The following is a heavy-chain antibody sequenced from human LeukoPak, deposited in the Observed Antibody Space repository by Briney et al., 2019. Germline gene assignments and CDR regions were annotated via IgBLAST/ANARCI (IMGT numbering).Heavy chain of an antibody. D-gene: IGHD1-1*01. CDR3: ATKVTGSY. CDR2: IKPDGSAK. CDR1: GFTFSNYW. Sequence: GGSLRLSCAASGFTFSNYWMSWVRQAPGKGLEWVANIKPDGSAKWYDDSVKGRFTISRDNAKNSVFLQLNRLRAEDTAVYYCATKVTGSYWGQGTLVTVSS. V-gene: IGHV3-7*05. J-gene: IGHJ4*02.